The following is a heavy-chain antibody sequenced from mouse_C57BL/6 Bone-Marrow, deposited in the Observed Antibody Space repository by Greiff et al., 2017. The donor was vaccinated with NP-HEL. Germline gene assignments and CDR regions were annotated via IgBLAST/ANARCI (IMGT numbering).Heavy chain of an antibody. Sequence: EVMLVESGGDLVKPGGSLKLSCAASGFTFSSYGMSWVRQTPDKRLEWVATISSGGSYTYYPDSVKGRFTISRDNAKNTLYLQMSSLKSEDTAMYYCARLVDGYYPFFDYWGQGTTLTVSS. D-gene: IGHD2-3*01. V-gene: IGHV5-6*01. CDR2: ISSGGSYT. J-gene: IGHJ2*01. CDR1: GFTFSSYG. CDR3: ARLVDGYYPFFDY.